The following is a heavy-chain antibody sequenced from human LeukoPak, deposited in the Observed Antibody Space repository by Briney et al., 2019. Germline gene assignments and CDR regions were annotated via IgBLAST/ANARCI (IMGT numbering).Heavy chain of an antibody. Sequence: PSETLSLTCAVSGGSISSGGYSWSWIRQPPGKGLEWIGYIYHSGSTNYNPSLKSRVTISVDTSKNQFSLKLSSVTAADTAVYYCARLKPAPPTPFASEGVEVGGPPQGNWFDPWGQGTLVTVSS. CDR3: ARLKPAPPTPFASEGVEVGGPPQGNWFDP. V-gene: IGHV4-30-2*02. CDR2: IYHSGST. D-gene: IGHD3-22*01. J-gene: IGHJ5*02. CDR1: GGSISSGGYS.